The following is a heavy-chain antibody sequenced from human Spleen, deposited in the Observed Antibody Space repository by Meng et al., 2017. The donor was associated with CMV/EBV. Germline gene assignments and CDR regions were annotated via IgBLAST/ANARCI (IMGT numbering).Heavy chain of an antibody. Sequence: SETLSLTCTVSGGSISSGDYYWSWIRQHPGKGLEWIGYIYYSGSTYYNPSLKSRVTISVDTSKNQFSLKLRSVTAADTAVYYCARDNDWGPDYWGQGTLVTVSS. V-gene: IGHV4-31*03. D-gene: IGHD7-27*01. J-gene: IGHJ4*02. CDR3: ARDNDWGPDY. CDR2: IYYSGST. CDR1: GGSISSGDYY.